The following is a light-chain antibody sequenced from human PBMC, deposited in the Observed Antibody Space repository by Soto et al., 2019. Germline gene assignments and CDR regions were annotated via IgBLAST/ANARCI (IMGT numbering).Light chain of an antibody. CDR1: ESISSW. CDR3: QQLHDYPIT. V-gene: IGKV1-5*01. Sequence: DIQMTQSPSTLSASVGDRVTITCRASESISSWLAWYHQKPGKAPKLLIYDASSLESGVPARFSGSGSGTEFTLTISSLQPDDFATYYCQQLHDYPITFGQGTRLEIK. J-gene: IGKJ5*01. CDR2: DAS.